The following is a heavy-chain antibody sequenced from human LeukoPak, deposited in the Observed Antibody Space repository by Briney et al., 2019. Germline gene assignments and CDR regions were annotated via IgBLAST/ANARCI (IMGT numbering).Heavy chain of an antibody. D-gene: IGHD6-13*01. V-gene: IGHV1-18*01. CDR1: GYTFTSYG. CDR3: ARDQARVAEAPKGY. J-gene: IGHJ4*02. CDR2: ISAYNGNT. Sequence: ASVKVSCKASGYTFTSYGISWVRQAPGQGLEWMGWISAYNGNTNYAQKLQGRVTMTTDTSTSTAYMELRSLRSDDTAVYYCARDQARVAEAPKGYWGQGTLVTVSS.